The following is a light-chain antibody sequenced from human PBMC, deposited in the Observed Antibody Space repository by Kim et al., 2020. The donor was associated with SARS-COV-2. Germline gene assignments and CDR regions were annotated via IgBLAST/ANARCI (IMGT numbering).Light chain of an antibody. CDR3: QQSYSTPYT. V-gene: IGKV1-39*01. CDR1: QSISSY. Sequence: SASVGDRVTITCRASQSISSYLNWYQQKPGKATKLLIYAASSLQSGVPSRFSGSGSGTDFTLPISSLQPEDFATYYCQQSYSTPYTFGQGTKLEI. CDR2: AAS. J-gene: IGKJ2*01.